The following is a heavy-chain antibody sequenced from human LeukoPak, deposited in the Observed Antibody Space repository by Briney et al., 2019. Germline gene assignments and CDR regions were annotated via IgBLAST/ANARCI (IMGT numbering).Heavy chain of an antibody. CDR3: ARDRIVGVINEFDP. J-gene: IGHJ5*02. Sequence: GASVKVSCKASGYTFTSYGISWVRQAPGQGLEWMGWISAYNGNTNYAQKLQGRVTMTTDTSASTAYMELSSLRSEDTAVYYCARDRIVGVINEFDPWGQGTLVTVSS. CDR2: ISAYNGNT. CDR1: GYTFTSYG. V-gene: IGHV1-18*01. D-gene: IGHD1-26*01.